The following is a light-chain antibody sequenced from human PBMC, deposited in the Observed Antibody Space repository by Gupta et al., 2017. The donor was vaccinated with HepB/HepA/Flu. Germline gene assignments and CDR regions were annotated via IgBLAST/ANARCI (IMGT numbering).Light chain of an antibody. Sequence: VLTQSPRTLSLSPGEKATLSCRASQSVGTRYLDWYQQKPGQAPRLLIHGTSTRAAGIPDRFSGSGSGTDFTLTISRREQEDVAVYFCQHYGSSPLFIFGHGTKVDIK. CDR2: GTS. CDR3: QHYGSSPLFI. CDR1: QSVGTRY. V-gene: IGKV3-20*01. J-gene: IGKJ3*01.